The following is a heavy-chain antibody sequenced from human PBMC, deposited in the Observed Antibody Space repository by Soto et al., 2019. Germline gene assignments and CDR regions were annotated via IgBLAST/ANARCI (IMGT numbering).Heavy chain of an antibody. J-gene: IGHJ4*02. CDR2: IYYSGST. CDR1: GGSISRYY. Sequence: QVQLQESGPGLVKPSETLSLTCTGSGGSISRYYWSWIRQPPGKGLAWIGYIYYSGSTNYNPSLKSRSTISVDTSKNQCSLKLNSMTAADTAVYYCARHNYGSGSTYFDYWGQGTLVTVSS. V-gene: IGHV4-59*08. D-gene: IGHD3-10*01. CDR3: ARHNYGSGSTYFDY.